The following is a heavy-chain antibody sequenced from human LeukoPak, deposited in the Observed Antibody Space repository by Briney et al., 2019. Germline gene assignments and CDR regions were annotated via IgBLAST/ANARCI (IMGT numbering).Heavy chain of an antibody. Sequence: SETLSLTCAVYGGSFSGYYWSWIRQPPGKGLEWIGEINHSGSTNYNPSLKSRVTISVDTSKNQFSLKLSSVTAADTAVYYCARGGWYSRRLRWFDPWGQGTLVTVSS. CDR1: GGSFSGYY. CDR2: INHSGST. CDR3: ARGGWYSRRLRWFDP. J-gene: IGHJ5*02. D-gene: IGHD6-13*01. V-gene: IGHV4-34*01.